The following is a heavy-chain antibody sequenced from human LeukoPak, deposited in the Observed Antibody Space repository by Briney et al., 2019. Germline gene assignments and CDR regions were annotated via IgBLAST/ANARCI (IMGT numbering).Heavy chain of an antibody. CDR2: INWNGGST. Sequence: RPGGSLRLSCAASGFTFDDYGMSWVRQAPGKGLEWVSGINWNGGSTGYAESVKGRFTISRDNSKNSLYLQMNSLRAEDTALYYCARDHYGSGFFDYWGQGTLVTVSS. V-gene: IGHV3-20*04. J-gene: IGHJ4*02. D-gene: IGHD3-10*01. CDR3: ARDHYGSGFFDY. CDR1: GFTFDDYG.